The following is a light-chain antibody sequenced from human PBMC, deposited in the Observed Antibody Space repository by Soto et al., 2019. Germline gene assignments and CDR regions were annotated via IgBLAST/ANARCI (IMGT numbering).Light chain of an antibody. V-gene: IGKV3-11*01. CDR1: QSVSSN. CDR2: DAS. Sequence: EIVMTQSPATLSVSPGERATLSCRASQSVSSNLAWYQQKPGQAPRLLIYDASNRATGIPARFSGSGSGTDFTLTISSLEPEDFAVYYCQQRSNWPWTFGQGTKVAI. CDR3: QQRSNWPWT. J-gene: IGKJ1*01.